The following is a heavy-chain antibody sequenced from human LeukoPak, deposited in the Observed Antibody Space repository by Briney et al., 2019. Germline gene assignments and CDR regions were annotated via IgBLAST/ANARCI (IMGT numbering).Heavy chain of an antibody. CDR1: GFTFSSYW. J-gene: IGHJ3*02. Sequence: TGGSLRLSCAASGFTFSSYWMHWVRQAPGKGLVWVSRIKTDGSSTDYADSVKGRFTISRDNAKNTMYLQMNSLRGEDTAVYYCARGVSGTGPDIWGLGTMVTVSS. D-gene: IGHD5/OR15-5a*01. CDR3: ARGVSGTGPDI. CDR2: IKTDGSST. V-gene: IGHV3-74*01.